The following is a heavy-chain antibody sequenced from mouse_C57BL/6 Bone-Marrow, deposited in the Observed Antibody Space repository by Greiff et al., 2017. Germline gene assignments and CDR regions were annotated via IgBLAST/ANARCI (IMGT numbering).Heavy chain of an antibody. J-gene: IGHJ4*01. V-gene: IGHV5-2*03. CDR2: INSDGGST. CDR1: EYEFPSYD. CDR3: ASLGLAMDY. Sequence: EVKLVESGGGLVQPGESLKLSCESNEYEFPSYDMYWVRKTPEKRLELVAAINSDGGSTYYHDNMERRFIIARDNTKTTLYLQMSRLRSEDTALYYCASLGLAMDYWGQGTSVTVSS. D-gene: IGHD4-1*01.